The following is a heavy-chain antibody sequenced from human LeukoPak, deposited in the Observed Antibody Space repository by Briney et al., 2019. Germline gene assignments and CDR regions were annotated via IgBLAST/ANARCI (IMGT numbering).Heavy chain of an antibody. V-gene: IGHV3-7*03. CDR3: ARETLSDRSGHLDF. CDR2: IKQDGSEK. J-gene: IGHJ4*02. CDR1: GFDFSTYW. D-gene: IGHD3-16*02. Sequence: GGSLRLSCAASGFDFSTYWMNWVRQAPGKGLEWVANIKQDGSEKYYADSVKGRFTISRDNAQNSLYLQMNSLRAEDTAVYYCARETLSDRSGHLDFWGQGTLVTVSS.